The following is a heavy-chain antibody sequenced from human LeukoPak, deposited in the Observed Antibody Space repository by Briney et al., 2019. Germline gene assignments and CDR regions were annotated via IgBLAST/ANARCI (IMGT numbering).Heavy chain of an antibody. CDR1: GGSISSSSYY. CDR3: ARDPIRPLRFVGGFDY. Sequence: SETLSLTCTVSGGSISSSSYYWGWIRQPPGKGLEWIGSIYYSGSTYYNPSLKSRVTISVDTSKNQFSLKLSSVTAADTAVYYCARDPIRPLRFVGGFDYWGQGTPVTVSS. J-gene: IGHJ4*02. CDR2: IYYSGST. V-gene: IGHV4-39*07. D-gene: IGHD3-3*01.